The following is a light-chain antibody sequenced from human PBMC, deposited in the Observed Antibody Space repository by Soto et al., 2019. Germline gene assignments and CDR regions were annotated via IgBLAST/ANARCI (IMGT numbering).Light chain of an antibody. V-gene: IGKV1-39*01. CDR1: HSISTY. CDR2: AAS. J-gene: IGKJ5*01. Sequence: DIHMTQSPSSLSASVGDRVTITCRAGHSISTYLNWFQQKPGEAPKLLIYAASTLHSGVPSRFSGSGSGTDFTLTISSLQPEDFATYYCQQSHSTPITFGQGTRLDIK. CDR3: QQSHSTPIT.